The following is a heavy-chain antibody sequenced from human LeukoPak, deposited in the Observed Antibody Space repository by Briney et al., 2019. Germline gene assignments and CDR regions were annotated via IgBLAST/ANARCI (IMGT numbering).Heavy chain of an antibody. V-gene: IGHV4-4*07. Sequence: SETLSLTCTVSGGSISSYYWSLIRQPAGKGLEWIGRIYTTGSTNYNPSLKSRVTMSADTSKNQFSLKLSSVTAADTAVYYCARDLNVAVAGPIFDSWGQGTLVTVSS. J-gene: IGHJ4*02. CDR2: IYTTGST. CDR1: GGSISSYY. D-gene: IGHD6-19*01. CDR3: ARDLNVAVAGPIFDS.